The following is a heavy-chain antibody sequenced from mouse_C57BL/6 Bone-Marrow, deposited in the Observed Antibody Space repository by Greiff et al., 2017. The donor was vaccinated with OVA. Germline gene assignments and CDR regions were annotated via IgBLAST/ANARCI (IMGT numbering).Heavy chain of an antibody. J-gene: IGHJ3*01. D-gene: IGHD4-1*01. CDR1: GFTFSDFY. CDR2: SRNKANDYTT. Sequence: EVKLVESGGGLVQSGRSLRLSCATSGFTFSDFYMEWVRQAPGKGLEWIAASRNKANDYTTEYSASVKGRFIVSRDTSLSILYLQMNALGAEDTAIYYCARDIIWAWFAYWGQGTLVTVSA. V-gene: IGHV7-1*01. CDR3: ARDIIWAWFAY.